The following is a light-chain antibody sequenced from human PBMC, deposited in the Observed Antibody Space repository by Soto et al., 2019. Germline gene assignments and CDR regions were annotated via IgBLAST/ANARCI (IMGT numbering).Light chain of an antibody. Sequence: ETVLTQSPGSLCLSLGDRATLSCRASQTVSNSYLAWYQQKPGQAPRLLIYGTSSRATGIPDRFSGSGAGTDFTLTINRLEPEDFVIYYCQQYGSSPWTFGQGTKVDIK. CDR2: GTS. V-gene: IGKV3-20*01. CDR3: QQYGSSPWT. J-gene: IGKJ1*01. CDR1: QTVSNSY.